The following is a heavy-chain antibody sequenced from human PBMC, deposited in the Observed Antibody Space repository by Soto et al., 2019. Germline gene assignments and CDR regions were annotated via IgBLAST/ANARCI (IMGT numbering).Heavy chain of an antibody. V-gene: IGHV1-69*04. Sequence: QVQLVQSGAEVKKPGASVKVSCKASGYTFITFGISWVRQAPGQGLEWMGRIIPILGIANYAQKFQGRVTITADKSTSTAYMELSSLRSEDTAVYYCARKSDYYDSSGSMDVWGQGTTVTVSS. CDR1: GYTFITFG. D-gene: IGHD3-22*01. J-gene: IGHJ6*02. CDR3: ARKSDYYDSSGSMDV. CDR2: IIPILGIA.